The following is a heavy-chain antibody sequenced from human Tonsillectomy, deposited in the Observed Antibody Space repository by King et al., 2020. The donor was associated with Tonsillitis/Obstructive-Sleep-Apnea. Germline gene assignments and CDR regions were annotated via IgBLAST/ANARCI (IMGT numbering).Heavy chain of an antibody. V-gene: IGHV2-26*01. CDR1: GFSLSNARMG. D-gene: IGHD6-13*01. J-gene: IGHJ4*02. CDR3: ARIGGAAAGLTYYFDY. CDR2: IFSNDEK. Sequence: VTLKESGPVLVKPTETITLTCTVSGFSLSNARMGVSWIRQPPGKALEWLAHIFSNDEKSYSTSLKSRLTISKDTSKSQVVLTMTNMDPVDTATYYCARIGGAAAGLTYYFDYWGQGTLVTVSS.